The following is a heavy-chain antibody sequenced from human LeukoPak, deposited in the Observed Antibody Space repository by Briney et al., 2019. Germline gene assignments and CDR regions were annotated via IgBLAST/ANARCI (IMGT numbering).Heavy chain of an antibody. CDR3: ARVVRGAVTSNCFDP. CDR1: GGSLSSFY. V-gene: IGHV4-59*01. D-gene: IGHD4-17*01. CDR2: IYHGGTT. J-gene: IGHJ5*02. Sequence: PSETLSLTCAVSGGSLSSFYWSWIRQPPGKGLEWIGYIYHGGTTMYNPSLKSRVTVSVDTSNNEFSLRLTSVTAADTAMYYCARVVRGAVTSNCFDPWGQGTLVTVSS.